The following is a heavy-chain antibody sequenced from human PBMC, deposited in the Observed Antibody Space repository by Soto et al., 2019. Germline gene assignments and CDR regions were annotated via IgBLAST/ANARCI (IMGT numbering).Heavy chain of an antibody. V-gene: IGHV3-49*04. CDR3: SRVYKWNS. D-gene: IGHD1-20*01. CDR1: GVTFADSP. CDR2: IRRQEHGGTT. J-gene: IGHJ5*01. Sequence: GGALRLSCTGSGVTFADSPIWWVRHGPGKGLEWVGFIRRQEHGGTTAYSASVEVSFTISRDDSRGIAFLQLNNLKTEDTGLYYCSRVYKWNSWG.